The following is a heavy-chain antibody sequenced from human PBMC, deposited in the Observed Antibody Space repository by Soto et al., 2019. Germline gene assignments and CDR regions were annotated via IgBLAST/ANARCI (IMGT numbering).Heavy chain of an antibody. Sequence: QVQLVQSGAEVKKPGASVKVSCKASGYTFTSYAMHWVRQAPGQRLEWMGWINAGNGNTKYSQKFQGRVTITRDTSASTAYMEMSSLRSEDTAVYYCARDSGSGSYYPVDPWGQGTLVTVS. V-gene: IGHV1-3*01. D-gene: IGHD3-10*01. CDR1: GYTFTSYA. CDR2: INAGNGNT. J-gene: IGHJ5*02. CDR3: ARDSGSGSYYPVDP.